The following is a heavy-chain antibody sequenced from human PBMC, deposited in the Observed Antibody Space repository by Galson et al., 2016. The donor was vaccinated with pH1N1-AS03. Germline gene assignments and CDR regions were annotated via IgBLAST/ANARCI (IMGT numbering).Heavy chain of an antibody. CDR3: ARGIVGATWYASDI. Sequence: SLRLSCAASGFAFNSYTMHWVRQAPGKGLEWVTFIPYDGRNKHYADSVKGRFTISRDNSKNTLFLQMNSLRVEDTALYYCARGIVGATWYASDIWGQGTMVTVSS. J-gene: IGHJ3*02. CDR2: IPYDGRNK. D-gene: IGHD1-26*01. V-gene: IGHV3-30*01. CDR1: GFAFNSYT.